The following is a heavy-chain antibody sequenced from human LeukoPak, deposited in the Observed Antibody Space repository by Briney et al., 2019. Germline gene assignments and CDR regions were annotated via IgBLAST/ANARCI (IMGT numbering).Heavy chain of an antibody. Sequence: GGSLRLSCAASGFTFGSYGMHWVRQAPGKGLEWVAVIWYDGSNKYYADSVKGRFTISRDNSKNTLYLQMNSLRAEDTAVYYCARGSYVDTAHYAFDIWGQGTMVTVSS. CDR3: ARGSYVDTAHYAFDI. D-gene: IGHD5-18*01. CDR2: IWYDGSNK. CDR1: GFTFGSYG. J-gene: IGHJ3*02. V-gene: IGHV3-33*01.